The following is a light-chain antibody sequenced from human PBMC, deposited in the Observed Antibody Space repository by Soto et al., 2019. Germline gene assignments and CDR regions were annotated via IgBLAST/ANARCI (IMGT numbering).Light chain of an antibody. CDR2: AAS. CDR3: QQANSFFALT. Sequence: DIQLTQSPSSVSASIGDSVTITCRASQDISTWLAWYQVKPGKAPKLLIFAASSLLTGVPSRFGGSGSGTEFTLTISGLQAEDFATYYCQQANSFFALTFGGGTHVEIK. V-gene: IGKV1D-12*01. J-gene: IGKJ4*01. CDR1: QDISTW.